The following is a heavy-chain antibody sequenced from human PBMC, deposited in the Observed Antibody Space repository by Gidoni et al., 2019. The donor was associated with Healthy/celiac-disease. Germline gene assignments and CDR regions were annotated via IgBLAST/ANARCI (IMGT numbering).Heavy chain of an antibody. J-gene: IGHJ4*02. CDR3: ARDRGYSSGWYYFDY. CDR1: GFPFSSYS. V-gene: IGHV3-48*01. CDR2: ISSSSGTM. Sequence: EVQLVESGGGLVQPGGSLRLSCVASGFPFSSYSMTWVRQAPGEGLEWVSYISSSSGTMYYADSVKGRFTISRDNAKNSLSLQMNSLRAEDTAVYFCARDRGYSSGWYYFDYWGQGTLVTVSS. D-gene: IGHD6-19*01.